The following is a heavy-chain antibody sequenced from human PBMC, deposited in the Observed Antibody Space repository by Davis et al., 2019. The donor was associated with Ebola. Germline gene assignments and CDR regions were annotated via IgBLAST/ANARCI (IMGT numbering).Heavy chain of an antibody. CDR3: AIMEGIAVAGTGFDY. V-gene: IGHV1-8*01. CDR2: MNPNSGNT. J-gene: IGHJ4*02. D-gene: IGHD6-19*01. CDR1: GYTFTSYD. Sequence: ASVKVSCKASGYTFTSYDINWVRPATGQGLEWTGWMNPNSGNTGYAQKFQGRVTMTRNTSISTAYMELSSLRSEDTAVYYCAIMEGIAVAGTGFDYWGQGTLVTVSS.